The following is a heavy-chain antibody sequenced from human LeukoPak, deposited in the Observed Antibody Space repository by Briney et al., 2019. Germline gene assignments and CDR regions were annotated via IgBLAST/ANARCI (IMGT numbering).Heavy chain of an antibody. V-gene: IGHV3-48*04. J-gene: IGHJ6*02. Sequence: GGSLRLSRAASGFTFSSYSMNWVRQAPGKGLEWVSYIVSSSSIVYYADSVKGRFTISRDNAKNSLYLQMNSLRAEDTAVYYCARVNGGSAYYYYCMDVWGQGTTVTVSS. CDR1: GFTFSSYS. D-gene: IGHD3-10*01. CDR2: IVSSSSIV. CDR3: ARVNGGSAYYYYCMDV.